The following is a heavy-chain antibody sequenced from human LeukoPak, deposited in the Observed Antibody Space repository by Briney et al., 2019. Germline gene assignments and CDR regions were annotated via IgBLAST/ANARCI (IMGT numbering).Heavy chain of an antibody. CDR1: GFSLSISG. CDR3: ARVLRGLYNLGD. D-gene: IGHD3-10*01. J-gene: IGHJ4*02. CDR2: ISSSSDLM. Sequence: GGSLRLSCEASGFSLSISGMNWVRQAPGKGLEWVSYISSSSDLMSYVDSVKGRFTVSRDNAKNSLFLQMNSLRDEDTAVYYCARVLRGLYNLGDWGQGTLVTISS. V-gene: IGHV3-48*02.